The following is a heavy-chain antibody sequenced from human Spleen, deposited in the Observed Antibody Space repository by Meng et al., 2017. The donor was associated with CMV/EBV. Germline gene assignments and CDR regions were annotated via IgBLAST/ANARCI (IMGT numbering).Heavy chain of an antibody. CDR1: GFTFSNAW. Sequence: GGSLRLSCAASGFTFSNAWMNWVRQAPGKGLEWVSVIVSGGVTYYADSVKGRFTISRDNSKNTLYLQMGTLRPEDTAVYYCARGYDYLWGSYRPLDYWGQGTQVTVSS. CDR2: IVSGGVT. CDR3: ARGYDYLWGSYRPLDY. J-gene: IGHJ4*02. V-gene: IGHV3-66*02. D-gene: IGHD3-16*02.